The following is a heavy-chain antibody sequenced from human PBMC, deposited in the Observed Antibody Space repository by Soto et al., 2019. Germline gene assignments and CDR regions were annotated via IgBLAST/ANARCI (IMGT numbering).Heavy chain of an antibody. CDR1: GYTFPTYA. CDR3: ARVGRRGYCYRHYDY. D-gene: IGHD5-18*01. J-gene: IGHJ4*02. Sequence: ASVKVSCKASGYTFPTYALHWVRQAPGQRLEWMGWINAGSADIKYSQKFQGRVTITRDTSASTVYMELSSLRSEDTAVYYCARVGRRGYCYRHYDYWGQGTLVSVSS. V-gene: IGHV1-3*01. CDR2: INAGSADI.